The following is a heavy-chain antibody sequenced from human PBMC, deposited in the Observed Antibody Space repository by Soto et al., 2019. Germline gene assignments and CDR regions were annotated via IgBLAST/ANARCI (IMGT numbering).Heavy chain of an antibody. V-gene: IGHV1-18*01. D-gene: IGHD3-10*01. CDR1: GYTFTSYG. CDR3: ARAVMVRGVIIYYFDY. Sequence: QVQLVQSGAEVKKPGASVKVSCKASGYTFTSYGISWVRQAPGQGLEWMGWISAYNGNTNYAQKLQGRVTMTTDTSTRTAYMELRRLRSDDTAVYYCARAVMVRGVIIYYFDYWGQGTLVTVSS. CDR2: ISAYNGNT. J-gene: IGHJ4*02.